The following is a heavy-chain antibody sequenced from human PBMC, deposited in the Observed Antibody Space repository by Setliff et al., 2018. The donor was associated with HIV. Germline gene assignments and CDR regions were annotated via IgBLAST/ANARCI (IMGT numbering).Heavy chain of an antibody. V-gene: IGHV1-8*01. CDR2: MNPNTGVS. CDR3: ARGKGVGGVVITGGLDV. CDR1: GHTFTNVD. Sequence: ASVKVSCTASGHTFTNVDIHWLRRATGQGLEWMGWMNPNTGVSGYALKFQARVTMTRDTSISTAYMELSSLTSEDTAVYYCARGKGVGGVVITGGLDVWGKGTTVTVSS. D-gene: IGHD3-10*01. J-gene: IGHJ6*04.